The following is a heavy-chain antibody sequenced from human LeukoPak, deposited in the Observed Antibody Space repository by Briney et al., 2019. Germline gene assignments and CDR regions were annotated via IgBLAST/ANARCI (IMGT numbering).Heavy chain of an antibody. D-gene: IGHD6-13*01. V-gene: IGHV4-4*07. Sequence: PSETLSHTCTVSDGSISNYYWTWIRQPAGEGLEWIGRIYVSGSTNYNPSLKSRVTISVDTSKDQFSLKLNSVTAADTAVYYCARGSSWYDYWGQGTLVTVSS. CDR3: ARGSSWYDY. CDR1: DGSISNYY. J-gene: IGHJ4*02. CDR2: IYVSGST.